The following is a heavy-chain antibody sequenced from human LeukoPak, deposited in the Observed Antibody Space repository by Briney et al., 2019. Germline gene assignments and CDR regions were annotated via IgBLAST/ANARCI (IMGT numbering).Heavy chain of an antibody. CDR3: ARLVGAMYYFDY. J-gene: IGHJ4*02. Sequence: PGGSLRLSCATSGFTFDDYGMSWVRQAPGKGLEWVSGINWNGGSTGYADSVKGRFTISRDNAKNSLYLQMNSLRAEDTALYYCARLVGAMYYFDYWGQGTLVTVSS. CDR2: INWNGGST. V-gene: IGHV3-20*04. D-gene: IGHD1-26*01. CDR1: GFTFDDYG.